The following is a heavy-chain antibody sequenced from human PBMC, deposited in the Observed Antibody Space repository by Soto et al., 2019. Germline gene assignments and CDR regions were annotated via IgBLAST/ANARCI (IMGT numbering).Heavy chain of an antibody. CDR3: ARGGAARPYLAGPFDY. V-gene: IGHV3-21*01. J-gene: IGHJ4*02. CDR1: GFTFSSYS. CDR2: ISSSSSYI. D-gene: IGHD6-6*01. Sequence: PGGSLRLSCAASGFTFSSYSMNWVRQAPGKGLEWVSSISSSSSYIYYADSVKGRFTISRDNAKSSLYLQMNSLRAEDTAVYYCARGGAARPYLAGPFDYWGQGTLVTVSS.